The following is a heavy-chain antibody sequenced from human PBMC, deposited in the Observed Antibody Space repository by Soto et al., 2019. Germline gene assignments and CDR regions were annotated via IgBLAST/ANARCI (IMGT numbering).Heavy chain of an antibody. Sequence: QVQLVQSGAEVKKPGASVKVSCKASGYTFTTYDISWVRQAPGQGLEGMGWISGNNGNTNYAQNLQGRVTMTTDTSTNTAYMELRSLRSDDTTVYYCARERRRPYYDILTGYYPFDYWGQGTLVTVSS. D-gene: IGHD3-9*01. CDR1: GYTFTTYD. CDR3: ARERRRPYYDILTGYYPFDY. J-gene: IGHJ4*02. V-gene: IGHV1-18*01. CDR2: ISGNNGNT.